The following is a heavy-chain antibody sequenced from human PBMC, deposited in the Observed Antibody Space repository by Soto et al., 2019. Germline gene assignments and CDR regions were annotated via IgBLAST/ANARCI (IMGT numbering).Heavy chain of an antibody. J-gene: IGHJ4*02. D-gene: IGHD3-22*01. CDR1: GYPFTSYG. CDR3: ARDAGGGNYYDSSGYYVGYYFDF. CDR2: SSGYNGDT. V-gene: IGHV1-18*01. Sequence: ASVKVSCKASGYPFTSYGITWVRQAPGQGLEWMGWSSGYNGDTKYAQKVQGIVTMTIDKSTSTAYMELRSLRSEDTAVYYCARDAGGGNYYDSSGYYVGYYFDFWGQGTPVTVSS.